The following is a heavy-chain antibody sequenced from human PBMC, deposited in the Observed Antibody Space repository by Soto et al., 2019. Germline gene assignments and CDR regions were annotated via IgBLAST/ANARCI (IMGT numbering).Heavy chain of an antibody. J-gene: IGHJ4*02. CDR3: ARSITIFGVVTPIY. V-gene: IGHV4-59*08. D-gene: IGHD3-3*01. CDR1: GGSISSYY. Sequence: SETLSLTCTVSGGSISSYYWSWIRQPPGKGLEWIGYISNSGSASYNPSLKSRLTISVDTSKNQLSLKLSSVTAADTAVYYCARSITIFGVVTPIYWGQGTLVTV. CDR2: ISNSGSA.